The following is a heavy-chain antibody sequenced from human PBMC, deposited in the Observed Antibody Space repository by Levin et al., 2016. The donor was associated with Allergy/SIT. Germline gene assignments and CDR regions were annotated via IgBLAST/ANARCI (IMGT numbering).Heavy chain of an antibody. D-gene: IGHD5-24*01. J-gene: IGHJ4*02. CDR2: IYPGDSDT. V-gene: IGHV5-51*01. CDR3: AIVEETPTGSLDY. Sequence: VRQMPGKGLEWMGLIYPGDSDTRYNPSFRGQVTFSADKSASTAYLQWDSLKASDTAMYYCAIVEETPTGSLDYWGQGTLVTVSS.